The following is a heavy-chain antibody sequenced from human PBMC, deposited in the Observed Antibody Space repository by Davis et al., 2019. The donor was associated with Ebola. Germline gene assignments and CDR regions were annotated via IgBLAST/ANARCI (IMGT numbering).Heavy chain of an antibody. CDR3: ARLGTSADYYAMDV. CDR1: GYIFTNHA. Sequence: ASVKVSCKASGYIFTNHAMHWVRQAPGQRLEWMGWISTGNGNARYSQKFQGGVTITRDTSATTAYMELSSLRSEDTAVYYCARLGTSADYYAMDVWGQGTTVTVSS. J-gene: IGHJ6*02. CDR2: ISTGNGNA. V-gene: IGHV1-3*04.